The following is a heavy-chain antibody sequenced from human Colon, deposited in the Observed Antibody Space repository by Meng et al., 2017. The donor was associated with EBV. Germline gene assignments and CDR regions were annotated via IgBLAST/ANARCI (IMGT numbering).Heavy chain of an antibody. CDR2: IYYSGST. V-gene: IGHV4-31*03. J-gene: IGHJ4*02. CDR1: GGSVSSGGYY. Sequence: QVQLQEPGPGLVKPAQTLALTCTVSGGSVSSGGYYWSWSRQHPGKGMEWLWHIYYSGSTCYNSSLKMRVIISIDTSKNQFSLNLRSVTAADTAVYYCARVSSGWDCFNYWGQGTLVTVSS. D-gene: IGHD6-19*01. CDR3: ARVSSGWDCFNY.